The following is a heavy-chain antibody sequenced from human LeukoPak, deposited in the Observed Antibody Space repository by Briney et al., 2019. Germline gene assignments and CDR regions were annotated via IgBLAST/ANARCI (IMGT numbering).Heavy chain of an antibody. Sequence: TSETLSLTCTVSGGSISSYYWSWIRQPAGKGLEWIVGIYTSGSTNYNPSLKSRVTMSVDTSKNQFSLKLSSVTAADTAVYYCARTRWNYYGSGTSFLDVWGQGTTVTVSS. D-gene: IGHD3-10*01. CDR1: GGSISSYY. CDR3: ARTRWNYYGSGTSFLDV. V-gene: IGHV4-4*07. J-gene: IGHJ6*02. CDR2: IYTSGST.